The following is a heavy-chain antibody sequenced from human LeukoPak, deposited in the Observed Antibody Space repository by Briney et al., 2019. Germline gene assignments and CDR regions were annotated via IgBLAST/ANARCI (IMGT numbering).Heavy chain of an antibody. J-gene: IGHJ6*03. V-gene: IGHV7-4-1*02. CDR1: GYTFIKYG. CDR3: ARGIGIGTVLMVHGNMDV. D-gene: IGHD2-8*01. Sequence: ASVKVSCKASGYTFIKYGVYWVRQAPGQGLEWMGWINTDTGNPTYAQGFTGRFVFSLDTSVSTTYLQISSLKPEDTAVYYCARGIGIGTVLMVHGNMDVWGKGTTVTISS. CDR2: INTDTGNP.